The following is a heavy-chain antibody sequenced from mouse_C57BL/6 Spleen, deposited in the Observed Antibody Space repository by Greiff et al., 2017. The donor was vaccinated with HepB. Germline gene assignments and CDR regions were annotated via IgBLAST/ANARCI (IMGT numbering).Heavy chain of an antibody. CDR1: GFTFSSYA. D-gene: IGHD2-5*01. CDR3: ARGHYSNYAWFAY. Sequence: EVHLVESGGGLVKPGGSLKLSCAASGFTFSSYAMSWVRQTPEKRLEWVATISDGGSYTYYPDNVKGRFTISRDNAKNNLYLQMSHLKSEDTAMYYCARGHYSNYAWFAYWGQGTLVTVSA. CDR2: ISDGGSYT. V-gene: IGHV5-4*01. J-gene: IGHJ3*01.